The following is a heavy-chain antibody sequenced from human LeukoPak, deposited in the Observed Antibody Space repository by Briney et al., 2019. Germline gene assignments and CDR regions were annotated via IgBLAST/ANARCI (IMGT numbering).Heavy chain of an antibody. D-gene: IGHD3-22*01. CDR3: ARRYYYDSSGYRYYYYGMDV. CDR2: ISGSGGST. CDR1: GFTFSSYA. Sequence: GGSLRLSCAASGFTFSSYAMSWVRQAPGKGLEWVSAISGSGGSTYYADSVKGRFNISRDNSKNTLYLQMNSLRAEDTAVYYCARRYYYDSSGYRYYYYGMDVWGQGTTVTVSS. V-gene: IGHV3-23*01. J-gene: IGHJ6*02.